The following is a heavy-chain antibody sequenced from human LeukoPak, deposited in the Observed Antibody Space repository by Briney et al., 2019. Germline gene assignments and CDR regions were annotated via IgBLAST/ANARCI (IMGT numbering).Heavy chain of an antibody. V-gene: IGHV4-34*01. Sequence: SETLSLTCAVYGGSFSGYYWSWIRQPPGNGLEWIGEINHSGSTNYNPSLKSRVTISVDTSKNQFSLKPSSVTAADTAVYYCARGSDLFGYWGQGTLVTVSS. D-gene: IGHD2-21*01. J-gene: IGHJ4*02. CDR2: INHSGST. CDR3: ARGSDLFGY. CDR1: GGSFSGYY.